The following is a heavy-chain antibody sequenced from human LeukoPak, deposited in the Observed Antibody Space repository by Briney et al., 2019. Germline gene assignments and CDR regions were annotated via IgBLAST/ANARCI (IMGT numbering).Heavy chain of an antibody. CDR3: ASWDGSGGYGAFDI. Sequence: ASVKVSCKVSGYTLTELSMHWVRQAPGKGLEWMGGFDPEDGETIYAQKFQGRVTMTEDTSTDTAYMELSSLRSEDTAVYYCASWDGSGGYGAFDIWGQGTMVTVSS. V-gene: IGHV1-24*01. CDR2: FDPEDGET. D-gene: IGHD3-10*01. J-gene: IGHJ3*02. CDR1: GYTLTELS.